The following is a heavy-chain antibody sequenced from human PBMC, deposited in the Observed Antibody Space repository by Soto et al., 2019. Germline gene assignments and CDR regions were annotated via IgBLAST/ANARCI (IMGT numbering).Heavy chain of an antibody. CDR2: ISSSSYI. V-gene: IGHV3-21*01. CDR3: ARDRSPGALTDWFDA. CDR1: GFTFSSYS. Sequence: GSLRLSCAASGFTFSSYSMNWVRQAPGKGLEWVSSISSSSYIYYADSVKGRFTISRDNAKNSLYLQMNSLRAEDTAVYYCARDRSPGALTDWFDARGQGTLVTVSS. D-gene: IGHD2-2*01. J-gene: IGHJ5*02.